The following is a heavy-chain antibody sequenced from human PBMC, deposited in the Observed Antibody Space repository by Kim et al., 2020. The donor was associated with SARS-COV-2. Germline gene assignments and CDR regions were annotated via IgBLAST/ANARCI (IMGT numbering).Heavy chain of an antibody. Sequence: SETLSLTCTVSGGSISSYYWSWIRQPPGKGLEWIGYIYYSGSTNYNPSLKSRVTISVDTSKNQFSLKLSSVTAADTAVYYCARGGPHYDFWSGHFDYWGQGTLVTVSS. D-gene: IGHD3-3*01. CDR2: IYYSGST. J-gene: IGHJ4*02. CDR1: GGSISSYY. CDR3: ARGGPHYDFWSGHFDY. V-gene: IGHV4-59*01.